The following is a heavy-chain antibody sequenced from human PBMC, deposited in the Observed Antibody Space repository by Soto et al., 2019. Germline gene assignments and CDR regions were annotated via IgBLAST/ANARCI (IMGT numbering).Heavy chain of an antibody. CDR3: ARAYGGNPALFDP. V-gene: IGHV3-53*01. Sequence: EVQRVESGGGLIQPGGSLRLSCAASGFTVSRDYMSWVRQAPGKGLEWVSVIYTGGSTYYADSVKGRFTFSRDNSKNTLYLQMNSLRAEDTAVYYCARAYGGNPALFDPWGQGTLVTVSS. CDR1: GFTVSRDY. J-gene: IGHJ5*02. CDR2: IYTGGST. D-gene: IGHD4-17*01.